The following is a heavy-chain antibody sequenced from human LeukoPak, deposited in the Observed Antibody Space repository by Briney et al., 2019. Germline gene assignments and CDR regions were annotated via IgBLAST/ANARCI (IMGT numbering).Heavy chain of an antibody. CDR3: ARESQYQLPPGWFDS. CDR1: GYSINNGYY. J-gene: IGHJ5*01. D-gene: IGHD2-2*01. Sequence: RSETLSLTCTVFGYSINNGYYWGWIRQAPGKGLEWIGSMFHTWNSYYNPSLKRRVTIAIDTSKNQFSLKLSSVTAADTAVYYCARESQYQLPPGWFDSWGQGTLVTVSS. CDR2: MFHTWNS. V-gene: IGHV4-38-2*02.